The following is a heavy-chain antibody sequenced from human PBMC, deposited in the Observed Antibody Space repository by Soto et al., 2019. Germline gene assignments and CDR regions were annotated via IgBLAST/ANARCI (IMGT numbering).Heavy chain of an antibody. CDR3: ARLGFPGAIYFDS. Sequence: GEALKISCKGSGYNFTTFWIGWVRQMPGKGLEWMGIIYPGDSETKYSPDFEGQVTISADRSTNTAYLQWRSLRASDTAMYYCARLGFPGAIYFDSWGLGTLVTVSS. J-gene: IGHJ4*02. CDR2: IYPGDSET. CDR1: GYNFTTFW. V-gene: IGHV5-51*01.